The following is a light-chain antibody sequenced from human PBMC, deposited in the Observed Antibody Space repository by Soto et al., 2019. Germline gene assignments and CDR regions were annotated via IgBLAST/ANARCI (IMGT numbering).Light chain of an antibody. J-gene: IGKJ1*01. CDR3: QQYGSARRRT. CDR2: GAS. V-gene: IGKV3-20*01. Sequence: EIVLTQSPGTRSLSPGERSTLSCRASQSVSSSYLAWYQQKPGQAPRLLIYGASSRATGIPDRFSGSGSGTDFTLTISRLEPEDFAVYYCQQYGSARRRTFGQGTKVDIK. CDR1: QSVSSSY.